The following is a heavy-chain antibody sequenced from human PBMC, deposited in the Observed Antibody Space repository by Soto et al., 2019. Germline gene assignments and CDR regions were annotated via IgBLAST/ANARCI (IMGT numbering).Heavy chain of an antibody. CDR3: AKGLQPKRIAAADAFDI. J-gene: IGHJ3*02. CDR2: ISGSGGST. V-gene: IGHV3-23*01. D-gene: IGHD6-25*01. Sequence: GSLRLSCAASGFTFSSYAMSWVRQAPGKGLEWVSAISGSGGSTYYADSVKGRFTISRDNSKNTLYLQMNSLRAEDTAVYYCAKGLQPKRIAAADAFDIWGQGTMVTVSS. CDR1: GFTFSSYA.